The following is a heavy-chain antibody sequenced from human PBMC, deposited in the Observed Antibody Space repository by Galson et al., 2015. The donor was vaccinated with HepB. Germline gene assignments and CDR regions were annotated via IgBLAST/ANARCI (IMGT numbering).Heavy chain of an antibody. V-gene: IGHV3-30-3*01. CDR3: ARESGPGIGIPRGWFDP. CDR2: ISYDGSNK. J-gene: IGHJ5*02. D-gene: IGHD1-14*01. CDR1: GFTFSSYA. Sequence: SLRLSCAASGFTFSSYAMHWVRQAPGKGLEWVAVISYDGSNKYYADSVKGRFTISRDNSKNTLYLQMNSLRAEDTAVYYCARESGPGIGIPRGWFDPWGQGTLVTVSS.